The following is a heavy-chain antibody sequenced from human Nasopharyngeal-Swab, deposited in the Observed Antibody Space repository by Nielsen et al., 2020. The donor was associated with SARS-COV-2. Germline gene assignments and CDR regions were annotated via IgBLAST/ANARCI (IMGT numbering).Heavy chain of an antibody. CDR3: ARQALGRDGYINPDY. V-gene: IGHV5-51*01. D-gene: IGHD5-24*01. CDR2: IYPGDSGT. J-gene: IGHJ4*02. Sequence: GESLKISCKGSGYSFTSYWIGWVRQMPGKGLEWMGIIYPGDSGTRYSPSFQGQVTISADKSISTAYLQWSSLKASDTAMYYCARQALGRDGYINPDYWGQGTLVTVSS. CDR1: GYSFTSYW.